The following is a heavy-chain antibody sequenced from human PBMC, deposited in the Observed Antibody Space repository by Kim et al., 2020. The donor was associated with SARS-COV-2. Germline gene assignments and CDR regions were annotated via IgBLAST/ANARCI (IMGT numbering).Heavy chain of an antibody. CDR3: AREVVAGATSY. J-gene: IGHJ4*02. V-gene: IGHV4-30-2*04. CDR2: T. D-gene: IGHD1-26*01. Sequence: TYDTPSRKSRVTVAVDTSNNQFSLKLSSVTAADTAVYYCAREVVAGATSYWGQGTLVTVSS.